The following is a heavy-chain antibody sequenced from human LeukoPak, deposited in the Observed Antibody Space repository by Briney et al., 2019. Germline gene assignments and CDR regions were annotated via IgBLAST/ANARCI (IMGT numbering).Heavy chain of an antibody. J-gene: IGHJ4*02. Sequence: GASVKVSCKASGHTFTSYDINWVRQATGQGLEWMGWMNPNSGNTGYAQKFQGRVTMTRNTSISTAYMELSSLRSEDTAVYYCARSNRLRHCSGGSCSSFGYWGQGTLVTVSS. CDR1: GHTFTSYD. CDR3: ARSNRLRHCSGGSCSSFGY. V-gene: IGHV1-8*01. D-gene: IGHD2-15*01. CDR2: MNPNSGNT.